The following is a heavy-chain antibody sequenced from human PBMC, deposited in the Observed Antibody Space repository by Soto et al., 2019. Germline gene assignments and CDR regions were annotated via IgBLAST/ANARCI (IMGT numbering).Heavy chain of an antibody. CDR3: ARASGRDYYYGMGV. CDR2: INPGTGGA. CDR1: GYTFIGYY. J-gene: IGHJ6*02. Sequence: QVQLVQSGAEVKKPGASVNISCKASGYTFIGYYMNWVRQAPGQGLEWMGWINPGTGGAHSAQKFQGWLPMTSDRSSSTAYVELRGLKSDDSAVYYCARASGRDYYYGMGVWGQGTTVIVSS. V-gene: IGHV1-2*04.